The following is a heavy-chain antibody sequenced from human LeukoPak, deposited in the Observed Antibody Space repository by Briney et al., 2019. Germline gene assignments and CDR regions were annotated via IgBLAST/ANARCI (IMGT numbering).Heavy chain of an antibody. D-gene: IGHD3-16*02. J-gene: IGHJ4*02. Sequence: GGSLRLSCAASGFTFSSYGMHWVRQAPGKGLEWVAFIRYDGSNKYYADSVKGRFTISRDNSKNTLYLQMNSLRAEDTAVYYCARVHRDISFFDYWGQGTLVTVSS. V-gene: IGHV3-30*02. CDR3: ARVHRDISFFDY. CDR2: IRYDGSNK. CDR1: GFTFSSYG.